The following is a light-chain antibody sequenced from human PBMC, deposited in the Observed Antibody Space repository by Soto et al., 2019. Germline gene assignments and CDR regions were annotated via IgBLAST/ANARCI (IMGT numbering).Light chain of an antibody. J-gene: IGKJ1*01. CDR1: QGIASY. CDR2: AAY. CDR3: QQLNSYPRT. Sequence: DILLTQSPSFLSASVGDRVTITCRAIQGIASYLSWYQQKPGKAPKLLIYAAYTLQSGVPSRFSGSGSGTAFTLTISSLQPEDFATYYCQQLNSYPRTFGQGTKVEIK. V-gene: IGKV1-9*01.